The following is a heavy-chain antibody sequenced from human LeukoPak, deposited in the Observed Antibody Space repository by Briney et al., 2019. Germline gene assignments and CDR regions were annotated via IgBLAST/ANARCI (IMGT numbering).Heavy chain of an antibody. D-gene: IGHD2-8*01. CDR3: ARVVSYLFDP. V-gene: IGHV3-30*02. CDR2: IRYDGSNK. CDR1: GFTFSSYG. J-gene: IGHJ5*02. Sequence: GGSLRLSCAASGFTFSSYGMHWVRQAPGKGLEWVAFIRYDGSNKYYADSVKGRFTISRDNSKNTLYLQMNSLRSDDTAVYYCARVVSYLFDPWGQGTLVTVSS.